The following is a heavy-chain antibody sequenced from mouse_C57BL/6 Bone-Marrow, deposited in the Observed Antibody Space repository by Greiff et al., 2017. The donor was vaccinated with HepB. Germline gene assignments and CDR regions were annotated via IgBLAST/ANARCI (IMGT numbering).Heavy chain of an antibody. Sequence: EVKLVESGGDSVKPGGSLKLSCAASGFTFSSYGMSWVRQTPDKRLEWVATISSGGSYTYYPDSVKGRFTISRDNAKNTLYLQMSSLKSEDTAMYYCARRYGNPFAYWGQGTLVTVSA. V-gene: IGHV5-6*02. CDR1: GFTFSSYG. D-gene: IGHD2-10*02. CDR3: ARRYGNPFAY. J-gene: IGHJ3*01. CDR2: ISSGGSYT.